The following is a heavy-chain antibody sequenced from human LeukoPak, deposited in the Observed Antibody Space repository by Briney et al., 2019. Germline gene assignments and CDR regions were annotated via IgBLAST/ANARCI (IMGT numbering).Heavy chain of an antibody. CDR2: INHSGST. V-gene: IGHV4-34*01. D-gene: IGHD6-19*01. CDR3: ARRSGWYRGGLYYFDY. J-gene: IGHJ4*02. CDR1: GGSFSGYY. Sequence: SETLSLTCAVYGGSFSGYYWSWLRQPPGKGLEWIGEINHSGSTNYNPSLKSRVTISVDTSKNQFSLKLSSVTAADTAVYYCARRSGWYRGGLYYFDYWGQGTLVTVSS.